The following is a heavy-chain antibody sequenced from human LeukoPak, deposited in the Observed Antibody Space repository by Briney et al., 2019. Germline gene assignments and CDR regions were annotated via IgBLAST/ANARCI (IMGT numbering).Heavy chain of an antibody. CDR1: GYTFTSYA. D-gene: IGHD3-10*01. CDR3: ARDNRAYYYGSGSYVEGNGWFDP. V-gene: IGHV7-4-1*02. CDR2: INTNTGNP. J-gene: IGHJ5*02. Sequence: ASVKVSCKASGYTFTSYAMNWVRQAPGQGLEWMGWINTNTGNPTYAQGFTGRFVFSLDTSVSTAYLQISSLKAEDTAVYYCARDNRAYYYGSGSYVEGNGWFDPWGQGTLVTVSS.